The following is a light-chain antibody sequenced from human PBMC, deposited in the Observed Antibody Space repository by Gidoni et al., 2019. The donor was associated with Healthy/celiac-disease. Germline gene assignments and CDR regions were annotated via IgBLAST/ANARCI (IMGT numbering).Light chain of an antibody. V-gene: IGLV2-23*01. CDR1: SSDVGSYDL. CDR2: EDI. Sequence: QSALTQPASVSGSPGQSITISCTGTSSDVGSYDLVSWYQQHPGKAPKLMIYEDINRPSGVSNRFSGSKSGNTASLTISGLQAEDEADDYCCSYAGSSTLVFGGGTKLTVL. J-gene: IGLJ2*01. CDR3: CSYAGSSTLV.